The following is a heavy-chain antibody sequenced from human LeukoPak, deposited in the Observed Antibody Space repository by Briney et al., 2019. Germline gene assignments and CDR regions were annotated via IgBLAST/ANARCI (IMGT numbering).Heavy chain of an antibody. CDR2: IYTSGST. CDR3: AREALERGDAFDI. J-gene: IGHJ3*02. CDR1: GGSISSGSYY. Sequence: PSETLSLTSTVSGGSISSGSYYWSWIRQPAGKGLEWIGRIYTSGSTNYNPSLKSRVTISVDTSKNQFSLKLSSVTAADTAVYYCAREALERGDAFDIWGQGTMVTVSS. V-gene: IGHV4-61*02. D-gene: IGHD1-1*01.